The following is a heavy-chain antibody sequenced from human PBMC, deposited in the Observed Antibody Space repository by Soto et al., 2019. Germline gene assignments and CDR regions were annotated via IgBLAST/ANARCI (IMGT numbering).Heavy chain of an antibody. CDR2: VSGSGGST. J-gene: IGHJ4*02. CDR1: GFTFSNYA. Sequence: VQLLESGGGLVQPGGSLRLSCAASGFTFSNYAMSWVRQAPGKGLEWVSAVSGSGGSTYYVDSVKGRFTISRDNSKNARDLQMSSQRAEDTAVYYCAKTYAVMEGDFDFWGQGTLVTVSS. V-gene: IGHV3-23*01. D-gene: IGHD3-16*01. CDR3: AKTYAVMEGDFDF.